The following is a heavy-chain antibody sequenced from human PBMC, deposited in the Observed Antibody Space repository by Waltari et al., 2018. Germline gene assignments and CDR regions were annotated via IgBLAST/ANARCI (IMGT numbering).Heavy chain of an antibody. V-gene: IGHV3-30-3*01. J-gene: IGHJ4*02. CDR2: ISYDGSNK. D-gene: IGHD6-19*01. CDR3: MGVAVAGTCY. Sequence: QVQLVESGGGVVQPGRSLRLSCAASGFTFSSYAMPWVRQAPGKGLEWVAVISYDGSNKYYADSVKGRFTISRDNSKNTLYLQMNSLRAEDTAVYYCMGVAVAGTCYWGQGTLVTVSS. CDR1: GFTFSSYA.